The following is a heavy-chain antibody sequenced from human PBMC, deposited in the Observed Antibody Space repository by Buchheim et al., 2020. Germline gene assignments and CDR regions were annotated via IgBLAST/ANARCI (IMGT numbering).Heavy chain of an antibody. V-gene: IGHV4-39*01. J-gene: IGHJ4*02. Sequence: QLQLQESGPGLVKPSETLSLTCTVSGGSITSTSHYWGWIRQPPGKGLEWIGSLYYTGNTYYSPSLKSRVTVSVDTSKNQFSLKLSYVTAADTTVDYCARQGPTTKDFDYWGQGTL. CDR3: ARQGPTTKDFDY. CDR2: LYYTGNT. D-gene: IGHD1-1*01. CDR1: GGSITSTSHY.